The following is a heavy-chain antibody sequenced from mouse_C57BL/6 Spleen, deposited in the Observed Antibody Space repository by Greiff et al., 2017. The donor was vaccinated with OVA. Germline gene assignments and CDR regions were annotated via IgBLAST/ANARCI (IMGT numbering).Heavy chain of an antibody. J-gene: IGHJ2*01. V-gene: IGHV1-61*01. Sequence: QVQLQQPGAELVRPGSSVKLSCKASGYTFTSYWMDWVKQRPGQGLEWIGNIYPSDSETHYNQKFKDKATLTVDKSSSTAYMQLSSLTSEDSAVYYCARGTEGVYLDYWGKGTTLTVSS. CDR3: ARGTEGVYLDY. CDR2: IYPSDSET. D-gene: IGHD3-3*01. CDR1: GYTFTSYW.